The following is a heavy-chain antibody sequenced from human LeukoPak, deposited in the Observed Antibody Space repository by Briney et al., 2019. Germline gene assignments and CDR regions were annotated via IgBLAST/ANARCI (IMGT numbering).Heavy chain of an antibody. CDR1: RFTFSSYS. Sequence: GGSLRLSCAASRFTFSSYSMNWVRQAPGKGLEWVSSISSFGSYIYYADSVKGRFTISRDNSKNSLYLQMNSLRAEDTAVYYCASRNSLFIWGQGTLVTVSS. CDR2: ISSFGSYI. CDR3: ASRNSLFI. J-gene: IGHJ4*02. V-gene: IGHV3-21*01. D-gene: IGHD4-23*01.